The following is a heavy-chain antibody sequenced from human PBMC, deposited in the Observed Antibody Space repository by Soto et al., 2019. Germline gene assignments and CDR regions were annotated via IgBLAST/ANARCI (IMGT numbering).Heavy chain of an antibody. CDR1: GGSFSGYF. V-gene: IGHV4-34*01. CDR2: INHSGST. CDR3: ARGGYGSGLIWFDP. Sequence: SLTCAVYGGSFSGYFWSWIRLPPIKGLDWIGEINHSGSTNYNPSLKSRVTISVDTSKNQFSLKLSSVTAADTAVYYCARGGYGSGLIWFDPWGQGTMVTVYS. J-gene: IGHJ5*02. D-gene: IGHD3-10*01.